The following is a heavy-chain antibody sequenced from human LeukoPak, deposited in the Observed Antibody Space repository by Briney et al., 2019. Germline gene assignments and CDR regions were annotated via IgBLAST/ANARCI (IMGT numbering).Heavy chain of an antibody. CDR2: IYWNDNK. Sequence: SGPTLFHPTPPLTLTCTFSGFSLGTTAAGVGWFRQPAVKAMEWLPLIYWNDNKRYRPALENRLTSTKDTSTNPVVFAMTKVDPVNTATYYCAHLSATFSNRFDSWGEGIRVTVSS. V-gene: IGHV2-5*01. CDR3: AHLSATFSNRFDS. J-gene: IGHJ4*02. CDR1: GFSLGTTAAG.